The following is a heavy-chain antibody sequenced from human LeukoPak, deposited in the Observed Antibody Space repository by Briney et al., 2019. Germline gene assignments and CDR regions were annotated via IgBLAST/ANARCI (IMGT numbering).Heavy chain of an antibody. CDR3: AREGGPYRPLDY. CDR2: VSYSGST. CDR1: GASISSGMYY. V-gene: IGHV4-31*03. Sequence: KPSETMSLTCTVSGASISSGMYYWSWIRQHPVQGLEWIGQVSYSGSTYYNPSLRSRVTISVDTSNNHFSLNLTSVTAADTAVYYCAREGGPYRPLDYSGQGTLVTVSS. J-gene: IGHJ4*02.